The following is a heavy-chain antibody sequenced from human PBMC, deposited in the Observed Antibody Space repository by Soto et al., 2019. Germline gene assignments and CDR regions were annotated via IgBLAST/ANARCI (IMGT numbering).Heavy chain of an antibody. CDR3: ARDRAVTHLTYYYYGMDV. CDR1: GYTFTGYY. V-gene: IGHV1-2*04. Sequence: ASVKVSCKASGYTFTGYYMHWVRQAPGQGLEWMGWINPNSGGTNYAQKFQGWVTMTRDTSISTAYMELSRLRSDDTAVYYCARDRAVTHLTYYYYGMDVWGQGTTVTVSS. J-gene: IGHJ6*02. D-gene: IGHD4-4*01. CDR2: INPNSGGT.